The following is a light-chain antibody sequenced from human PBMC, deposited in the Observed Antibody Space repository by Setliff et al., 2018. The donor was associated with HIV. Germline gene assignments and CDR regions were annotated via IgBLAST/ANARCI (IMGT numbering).Light chain of an antibody. CDR3: SSYTSTTPLYV. J-gene: IGLJ1*01. CDR1: SSDVGGYNY. V-gene: IGLV2-14*03. Sequence: QSALAQPASVSGSPGQSITISCTGTSSDVGGYNYVSWYQQHPGKAPQLMISDVTNRPSGVSNRFTGSKSGNTASLTISGLQAEGEADYYCSSYTSTTPLYVFGPGTKVTVL. CDR2: DVT.